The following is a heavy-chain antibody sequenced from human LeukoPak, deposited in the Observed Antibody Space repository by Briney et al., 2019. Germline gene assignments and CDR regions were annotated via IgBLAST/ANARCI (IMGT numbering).Heavy chain of an antibody. J-gene: IGHJ4*02. Sequence: PGGSLRLSCAASGFTFSSYAMSWVRQAPGKGLEWVSAISGSCGSTYYAASVKGRFTISRDNSKNTLYLQMNSLRAEDTAVYYCAKPYDSSGYDFDYWGQGTLVTVSS. D-gene: IGHD3-22*01. CDR1: GFTFSSYA. CDR2: ISGSCGST. CDR3: AKPYDSSGYDFDY. V-gene: IGHV3-23*01.